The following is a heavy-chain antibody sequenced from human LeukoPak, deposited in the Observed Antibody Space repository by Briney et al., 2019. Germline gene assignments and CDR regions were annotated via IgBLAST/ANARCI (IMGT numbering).Heavy chain of an antibody. CDR2: IRSKAYGGTT. D-gene: IGHD3-22*01. CDR3: AKSIIPVIALNYFDY. Sequence: AGGSLRLSCTASGFTFGDYAMSWVRQAPGKGLEWVGFIRSKAYGGTTEYAASVKGRFTISRDDSKSIAYLQMNSLRAEDTAVYYCAKSIIPVIALNYFDYWGQGTLVTVSS. CDR1: GFTFGDYA. V-gene: IGHV3-49*04. J-gene: IGHJ4*02.